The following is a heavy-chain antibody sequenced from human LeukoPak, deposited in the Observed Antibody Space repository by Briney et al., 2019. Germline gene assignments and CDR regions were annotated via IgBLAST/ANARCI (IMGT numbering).Heavy chain of an antibody. V-gene: IGHV3-9*01. CDR3: AREGGFRLRLVTEYFQH. CDR2: ISWNSGSI. D-gene: IGHD6-19*01. CDR1: GFTFDDYA. Sequence: GGSLRLSCAASGFTFDDYAMHWVRQAPGKGLEWVSGISWNSGSIGYADSVKGRFTISRDNAKNSLYLQMNSLRAEDTALYYCAREGGFRLRLVTEYFQHWGPGTLVTVSS. J-gene: IGHJ1*01.